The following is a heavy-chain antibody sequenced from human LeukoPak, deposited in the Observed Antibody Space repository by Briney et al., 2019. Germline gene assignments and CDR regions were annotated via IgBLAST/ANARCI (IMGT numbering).Heavy chain of an antibody. V-gene: IGHV3-7*01. CDR2: IKHDGSET. D-gene: IGHD3-22*01. J-gene: IGHJ3*02. Sequence: GGPLRLSCAASGFTYSVYWMGWVRQAPGKGLEWVADIKHDGSETYHVDFVKGRFTISRDNAESSLYLQMNSLRAEDTALYYCVRHYYDSSGWSFDMWGQGTMVTVSP. CDR1: GFTYSVYW. CDR3: VRHYYDSSGWSFDM.